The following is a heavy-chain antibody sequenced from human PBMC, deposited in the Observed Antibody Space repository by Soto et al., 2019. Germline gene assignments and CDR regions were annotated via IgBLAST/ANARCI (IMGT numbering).Heavy chain of an antibody. J-gene: IGHJ5*02. CDR3: AGHDARTSENWFDP. CDR1: GYSFTNYW. CDR2: IDPSDSDT. D-gene: IGHD2-2*01. Sequence: PGESLKISCKGSGYSFTNYWISWVRQMPGKGLEWMGAIDPSDSDTNFSPSFQGHVTISADKSISTAYLQWSSLKASDTAMYYCAGHDARTSENWFDPWGQGTLVTVSS. V-gene: IGHV5-10-1*01.